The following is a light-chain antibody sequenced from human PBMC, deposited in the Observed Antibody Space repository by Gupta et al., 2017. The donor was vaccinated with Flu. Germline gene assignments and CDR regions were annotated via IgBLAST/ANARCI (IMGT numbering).Light chain of an antibody. J-gene: IGLJ3*02. CDR1: SGHSSSA. CDR2: LSSDGSH. CDR3: QTWGTGSSWV. V-gene: IGLV4-69*01. Sequence: QLVLTQTPSASASLGAAVKLTCTLSSGHSSSASAWHQQQPEKGPRYLMKLSSDGSHSKGAGIPGRFSGSISGAAPFLTISRLQDEDEADYYCQTWGTGSSWVFGGGTKLTVL.